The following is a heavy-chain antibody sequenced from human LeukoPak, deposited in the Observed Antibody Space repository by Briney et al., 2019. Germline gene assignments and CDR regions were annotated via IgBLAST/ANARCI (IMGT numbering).Heavy chain of an antibody. V-gene: IGHV4-31*03. CDR1: GGSISSGGYY. Sequence: SETLSLTCTVSGGSISSGGYYWSWIRQHPGKGLEWIGYIYYSGSTYYNPSLKSRVTISVDTSKNQFSLKLSSVTAADMAVYYCARGQLDAAGTSYRFDPWGQGTLVTVSS. J-gene: IGHJ5*02. D-gene: IGHD6-13*01. CDR2: IYYSGST. CDR3: ARGQLDAAGTSYRFDP.